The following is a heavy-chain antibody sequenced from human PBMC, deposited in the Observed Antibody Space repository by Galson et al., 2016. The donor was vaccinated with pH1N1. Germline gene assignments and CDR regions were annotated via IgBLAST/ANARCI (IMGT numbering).Heavy chain of an antibody. CDR3: AKFCSTCPLDY. V-gene: IGHV3-23*01. D-gene: IGHD3-10*02. CDR2: ISGSGAST. Sequence: SLRLSCAASQITFSDYAMSWVRQAPGKGLQWVSTISGSGASTYCAASVEGRFTISRDNSKSTLFLQLDRLRAEDTAVYYCAKFCSTCPLDYWGQGVLVVVSA. CDR1: QITFSDYA. J-gene: IGHJ4*02.